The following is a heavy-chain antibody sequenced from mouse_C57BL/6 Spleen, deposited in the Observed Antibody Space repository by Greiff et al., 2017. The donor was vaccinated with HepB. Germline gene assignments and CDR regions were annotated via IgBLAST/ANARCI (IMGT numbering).Heavy chain of an antibody. J-gene: IGHJ2*01. CDR1: GFTFSDYG. CDR3: ARRYYGYFDY. Sequence: DVQLVESGGGLVKPGGSLKLSCAASGFTFSDYGMHWVRQAPEKGLEWVAYISSGSSTIYYADTVKGRFTISRDNAKNTLFLQMTSLRSEDTAMYYCARRYYGYFDYWGQGTTLTVSS. V-gene: IGHV5-17*01. D-gene: IGHD1-1*01. CDR2: ISSGSSTI.